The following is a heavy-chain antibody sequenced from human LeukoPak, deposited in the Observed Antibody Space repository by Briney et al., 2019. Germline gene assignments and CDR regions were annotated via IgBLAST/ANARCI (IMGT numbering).Heavy chain of an antibody. CDR1: GYTFTGYY. CDR2: INPNSGVT. Sequence: ASVKVSCKAPGYTFTGYYVHWVRQAPGQGLEWMGWINPNSGVTNYAQKFQGRVTMTRDTSISTAYMELSRLRSDDTAVYYCARDGVAASAFDYWGQGTLVTVSS. V-gene: IGHV1-2*02. D-gene: IGHD2-15*01. CDR3: ARDGVAASAFDY. J-gene: IGHJ4*02.